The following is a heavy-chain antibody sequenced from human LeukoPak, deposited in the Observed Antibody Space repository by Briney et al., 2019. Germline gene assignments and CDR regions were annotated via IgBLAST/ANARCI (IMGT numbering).Heavy chain of an antibody. J-gene: IGHJ6*02. D-gene: IGHD5-18*01. Sequence: GGSLRLSCAASGFTFSSYSMNWVRQAPGKGLEWVSSISSSSSYIYYADSVKGRFTISRDNAKNSLYLQMNSLRAEDTAVYYCARDRGYSLYYYGMDVWGQGTTVTVSS. CDR1: GFTFSSYS. CDR2: ISSSSSYI. CDR3: ARDRGYSLYYYGMDV. V-gene: IGHV3-21*01.